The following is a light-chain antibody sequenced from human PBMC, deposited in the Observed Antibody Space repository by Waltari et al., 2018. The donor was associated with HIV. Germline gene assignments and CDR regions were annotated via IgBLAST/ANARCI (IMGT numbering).Light chain of an antibody. CDR2: RND. Sequence: SGLTQPPSASGTPGRRVTISCSGSSSNIGGNYVFWYQQVPGTAPKLILYRNDHRPSGVRDRVSGSAAGHSASLAISGLRHEDEDDYYCATWDDGLSGVLFGGGTKLTVL. J-gene: IGLJ2*01. CDR3: ATWDDGLSGVL. V-gene: IGLV1-47*01. CDR1: SSNIGGNY.